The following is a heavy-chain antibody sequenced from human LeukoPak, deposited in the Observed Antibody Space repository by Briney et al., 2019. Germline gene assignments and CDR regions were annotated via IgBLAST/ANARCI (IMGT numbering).Heavy chain of an antibody. CDR1: GGSFSGYY. V-gene: IGHV4-34*01. J-gene: IGHJ5*02. CDR3: ARLGGILEYCSSTSCHNTWFDP. Sequence: PSETLSLTCAVYGGSFSGYYWSWIRQPPGKGLEWIGEINHGGSTIYITSLKSRVTISVDTSKNQFSLKLSSLTAADTAVYYCARLGGILEYCSSTSCHNTWFDPWGQGTLVTVSS. CDR2: INHGGST. D-gene: IGHD2-2*02.